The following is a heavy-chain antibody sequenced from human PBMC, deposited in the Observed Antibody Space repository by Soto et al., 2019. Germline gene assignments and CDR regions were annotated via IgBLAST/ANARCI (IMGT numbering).Heavy chain of an antibody. Sequence: QLQLQESGPGLVKPSETLSLTCTVSGGSISSSSYYWGWIRQPPGKGLEWIGSIYYSGRTYYNPCLKSRVTISVDTSKNQFSPKLSSVTAADAAVYYCARDYSSGWYPGDWFDPWGQGTLVTFSS. CDR3: ARDYSSGWYPGDWFDP. V-gene: IGHV4-39*02. J-gene: IGHJ5*02. CDR1: GGSISSSSYY. CDR2: IYYSGRT. D-gene: IGHD6-19*01.